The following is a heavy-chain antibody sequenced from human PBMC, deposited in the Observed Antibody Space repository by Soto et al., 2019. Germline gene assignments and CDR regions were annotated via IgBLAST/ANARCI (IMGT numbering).Heavy chain of an antibody. D-gene: IGHD3-3*01. CDR2: ISAYNGNT. Sequence: ASVKVSCKASGYTFTSYGISWVRQAPGQGLEWMGWISAYNGNTNYAQKLRGRVTMTTDTSTSTAYMELRSLRSDDTAVYYCARDRGQEGYYDFWSGYKDWFGPWGQGTLVTSPQ. CDR1: GYTFTSYG. CDR3: ARDRGQEGYYDFWSGYKDWFGP. V-gene: IGHV1-18*04. J-gene: IGHJ5*02.